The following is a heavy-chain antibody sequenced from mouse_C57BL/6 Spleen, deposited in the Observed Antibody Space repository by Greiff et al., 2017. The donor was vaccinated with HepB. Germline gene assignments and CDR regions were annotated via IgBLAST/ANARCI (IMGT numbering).Heavy chain of an antibody. J-gene: IGHJ4*01. D-gene: IGHD1-1*01. CDR1: GYAFSSSW. Sequence: VQLQQSGPELVKPGASVKISCKASGYAFSSSWMNWVKQRPGKGLEWIGRIYPGDGDTNYNGKFKGKATLTADKSSSTAYMQLSSLTSEDSAVYFCARSLITTVVAAPMDYWGQGTSVTVSS. CDR3: ARSLITTVVAAPMDY. V-gene: IGHV1-82*01. CDR2: IYPGDGDT.